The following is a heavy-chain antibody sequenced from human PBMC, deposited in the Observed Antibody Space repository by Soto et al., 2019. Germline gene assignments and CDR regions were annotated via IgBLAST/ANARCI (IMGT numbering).Heavy chain of an antibody. Sequence: SETLSLTCTVSGGSISSYYWSWIRQPPGKGLEWIGYIYYSGSTNYNPSLKSRVTISVDTSKNQFSLKLSSVTAADTAVYYCPRKLYYYDFWSGQRGYWYFDLWGRGTLVTVSS. CDR1: GGSISSYY. CDR2: IYYSGST. J-gene: IGHJ2*01. V-gene: IGHV4-59*01. CDR3: PRKLYYYDFWSGQRGYWYFDL. D-gene: IGHD3-3*01.